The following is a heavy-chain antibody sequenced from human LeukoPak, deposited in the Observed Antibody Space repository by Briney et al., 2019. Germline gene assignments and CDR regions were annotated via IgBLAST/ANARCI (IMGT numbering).Heavy chain of an antibody. CDR3: ARFYSGDYYFDY. J-gene: IGHJ4*02. Sequence: SETLSLTCTVSGGSISSYYWSWIWQPAGKRLEWIGRIYSSGSTNYNPSLKSRVTMSVDTSKNQFSLKVSSVTAADTAVYYCARFYSGDYYFDYWGPGTLVTVSS. CDR2: IYSSGST. V-gene: IGHV4-4*07. CDR1: GGSISSYY. D-gene: IGHD4-17*01.